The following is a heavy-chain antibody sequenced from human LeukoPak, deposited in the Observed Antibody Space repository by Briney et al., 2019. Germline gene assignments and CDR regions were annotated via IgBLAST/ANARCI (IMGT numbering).Heavy chain of an antibody. D-gene: IGHD2-2*01. CDR1: GFTFSSFA. J-gene: IGHJ3*01. CDR3: AKDRSCTGSSCNVGS. CDR2: ISGSGGST. V-gene: IGHV3-23*01. Sequence: GGSLRLSCAASGFTFSSFAMSWVRQAPGRGLEWVSAISGSGGSTYYADSVKGRFTISRDNSKNTLFLQMNSLRAEDTAVYYCAKDRSCTGSSCNVGSWGQGTMVTVSS.